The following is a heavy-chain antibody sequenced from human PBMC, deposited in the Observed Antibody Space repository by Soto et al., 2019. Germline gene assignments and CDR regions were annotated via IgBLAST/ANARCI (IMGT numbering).Heavy chain of an antibody. CDR1: GFTFSSYA. V-gene: IGHV3-30-3*01. D-gene: IGHD2-15*01. CDR3: ARDKVREGGGSSHEYYYYGMDV. Sequence: GGSLRLSCAASGFTFSSYAMHWVRQAPGKGLEWVAVISYDGSNEYYADSVKGRFTISRDNSKNTLYLQMNSLRAEDTAVYYCARDKVREGGGSSHEYYYYGMDVWGQGTTVTVSS. J-gene: IGHJ6*02. CDR2: ISYDGSNE.